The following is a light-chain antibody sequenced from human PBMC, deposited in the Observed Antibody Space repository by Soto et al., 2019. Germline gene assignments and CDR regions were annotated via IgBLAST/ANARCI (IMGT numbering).Light chain of an antibody. V-gene: IGKV3-11*01. CDR1: QSVSSY. CDR3: QQRSNWPPIT. Sequence: EIVLTQSPATLSLSPGERATLSCGASQSVSSYLAWYQQKPGKAPRLLIYDASTRATGIPARFSGSGSGTDFTPTISSLEPEDFAVYYCQQRSNWPPITFGQGTRLEIK. J-gene: IGKJ5*01. CDR2: DAS.